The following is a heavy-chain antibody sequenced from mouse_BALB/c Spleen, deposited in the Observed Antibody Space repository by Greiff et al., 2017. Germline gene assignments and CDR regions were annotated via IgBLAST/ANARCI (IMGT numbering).Heavy chain of an antibody. D-gene: IGHD2-1*01. V-gene: IGHV5-12-2*01. CDR2: ISNGGGST. CDR1: GFTFSSYT. J-gene: IGHJ4*01. CDR3: ARRYGNGAMDY. Sequence: EVQGVESGGGLVQPGGSLKLSCAASGFTFSSYTMSWVRQTPEKRLEWVAYISNGGGSTYYPDTVKGRFTISRDNAKNTLYLQMSSLKSEDTAMYYCARRYGNGAMDYWGQGTSVTVSS.